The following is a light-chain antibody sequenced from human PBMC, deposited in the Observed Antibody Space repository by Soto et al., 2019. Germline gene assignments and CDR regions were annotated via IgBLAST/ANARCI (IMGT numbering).Light chain of an antibody. V-gene: IGLV2-8*01. J-gene: IGLJ1*01. Sequence: QSSRTQPPWASGSSGKSFTISCTGTISDVGGYNYVSWYQQYPGKAPKLMIYEVSKRPSGVPDRFSGSKSGNTASLTVSGLQADDEADYYCTSYAGSNNYVFGTGTKVTVL. CDR3: TSYAGSNNYV. CDR1: ISDVGGYNY. CDR2: EVS.